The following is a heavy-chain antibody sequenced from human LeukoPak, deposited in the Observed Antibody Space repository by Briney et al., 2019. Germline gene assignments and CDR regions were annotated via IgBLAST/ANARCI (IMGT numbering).Heavy chain of an antibody. CDR2: INPNSGGT. V-gene: IGHV1-2*02. Sequence: RASVKVSCKASGYTFTSYYMHWVRQAPGQGLEWMGWINPNSGGTNYAQKFQGRVTMTTDTSMSTAYMELSRLTSDDTAVYYCARAGGRSWFDPWGQGTLVTVSS. CDR3: ARAGGRSWFDP. CDR1: GYTFTSYY. J-gene: IGHJ5*02.